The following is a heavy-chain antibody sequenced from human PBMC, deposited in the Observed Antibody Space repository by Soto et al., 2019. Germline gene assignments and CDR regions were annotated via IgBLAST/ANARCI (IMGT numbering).Heavy chain of an antibody. V-gene: IGHV3-53*01. J-gene: IGHJ4*02. CDR2: INSGGST. CDR1: GFTVSSNY. Sequence: EVQLVESGGGLIQPGGSLRLSCAVSGFTVSSNYMSWVRQAPGKGLEWVSIINSGGSTYYADSVKGRFTISRDNSKNTLYLQINSLRPEDTAVYYCARDPWYWGQGTLVTVSS. CDR3: ARDPWY.